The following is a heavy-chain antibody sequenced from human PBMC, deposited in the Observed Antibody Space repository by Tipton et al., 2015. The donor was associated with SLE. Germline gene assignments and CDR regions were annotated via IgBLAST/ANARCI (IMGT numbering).Heavy chain of an antibody. Sequence: SLRLSCSASGFTFGDYLINWVRQAPGKGLEWVTFIRYDGSTKSYADFAKGRFTISRDNSKNTLDLQMLSLRVEDTAVYYCVMAYQCDHWGQGTQVTVSS. CDR2: IRYDGSTK. CDR3: VMAYQCDH. J-gene: IGHJ5*02. D-gene: IGHD2-2*01. CDR1: GFTFGDYL. V-gene: IGHV3-30*02.